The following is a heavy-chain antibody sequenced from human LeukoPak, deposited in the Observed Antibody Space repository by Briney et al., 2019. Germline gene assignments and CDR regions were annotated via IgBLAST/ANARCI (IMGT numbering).Heavy chain of an antibody. CDR2: ISSSSNYI. V-gene: IGHV3-21*01. J-gene: IGHJ4*02. CDR1: GFIFSSYT. Sequence: GGSLRLSCAVSGFIFSSYTMKWVRQAPGKGLEWVSSISSSSNYIYYADSVKGRFIFSRDNAKNALYLQMNSLRAEDTAVYSCARDGIAAAGTDYWGQGTLVTVSS. D-gene: IGHD6-13*01. CDR3: ARDGIAAAGTDY.